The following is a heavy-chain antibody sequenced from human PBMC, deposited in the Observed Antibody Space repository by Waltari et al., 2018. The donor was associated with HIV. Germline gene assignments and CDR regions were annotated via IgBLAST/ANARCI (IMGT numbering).Heavy chain of an antibody. CDR1: GFTFGDYA. D-gene: IGHD3-9*01. Sequence: VESGGGLVQPGRSLRLSCTASGFTFGDYAMSWFRQAPGQGLEWVSFIRSKAYGGTTEYAASVKGRFTISRDDSKSIAYLQMNSLKTEDTAVYYCLPDYDILTGYLAFDYWGQGTLVTVSS. V-gene: IGHV3-49*03. CDR2: IRSKAYGGTT. CDR3: LPDYDILTGYLAFDY. J-gene: IGHJ4*02.